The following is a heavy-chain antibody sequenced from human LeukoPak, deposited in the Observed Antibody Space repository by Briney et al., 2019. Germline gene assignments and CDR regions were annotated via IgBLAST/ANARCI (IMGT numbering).Heavy chain of an antibody. Sequence: SETLSLTCTVAGGSTSSGGYYWSWIRQHPGKGLEWIGYINYNGVTYYNPSLKSRLTISVVDTSKNQLSLRLNSVTVADTAVYYCARSDYVWGNYRPIPDYWGQGTLVTVSS. CDR2: INYNGVT. D-gene: IGHD3-16*02. V-gene: IGHV4-31*03. CDR1: GGSTSSGGYY. J-gene: IGHJ4*02. CDR3: ARSDYVWGNYRPIPDY.